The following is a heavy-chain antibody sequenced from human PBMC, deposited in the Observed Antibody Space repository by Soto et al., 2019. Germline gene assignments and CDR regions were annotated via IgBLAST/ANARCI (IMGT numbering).Heavy chain of an antibody. CDR3: AKYENTLGHCSGGSCSNWFDP. CDR2: ISGSGGST. D-gene: IGHD2-15*01. J-gene: IGHJ5*02. CDR1: GFTFSSYA. Sequence: GGSLRLSCAASGFTFSSYAMSWVRQAPGKGLEWVSAISGSGGSTYYADSVKGRFTISRDNSKNTLYLQMNSLRAEDTAVYYCAKYENTLGHCSGGSCSNWFDPWGQGTLVTVSS. V-gene: IGHV3-23*01.